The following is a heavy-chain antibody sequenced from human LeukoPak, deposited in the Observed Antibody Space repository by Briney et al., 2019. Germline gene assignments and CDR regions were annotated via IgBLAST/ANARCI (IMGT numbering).Heavy chain of an antibody. J-gene: IGHJ3*02. CDR3: ARSHCSSTSCAFDI. V-gene: IGHV3-9*01. CDR1: GFTFDDYA. Sequence: GGSLRLSCAASGFTFDDYAMHWVRQAPGKGLEWVSGISWNSGNIAYADSVKGRFTISRDNAKNSLYLQMNSLRAEDTAVYYCARSHCSSTSCAFDIWGQGTMVTVSS. CDR2: ISWNSGNI. D-gene: IGHD2-2*01.